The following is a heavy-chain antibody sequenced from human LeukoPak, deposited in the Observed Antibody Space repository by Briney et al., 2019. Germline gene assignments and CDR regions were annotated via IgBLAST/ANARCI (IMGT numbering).Heavy chain of an antibody. CDR3: ARGPRITGTTSPCKN. CDR2: IIPILGIA. CDR1: GGTFSSYA. J-gene: IGHJ4*02. D-gene: IGHD1-7*01. Sequence: SVKVSCKASGGTFSSYAISWVRQAPGQGLEWMGRIIPILGIANYAQKFQGRVTITADKSTSTAYMELSRLRSDDTAVYYCARGPRITGTTSPCKNWGQGTLVTVSS. V-gene: IGHV1-69*04.